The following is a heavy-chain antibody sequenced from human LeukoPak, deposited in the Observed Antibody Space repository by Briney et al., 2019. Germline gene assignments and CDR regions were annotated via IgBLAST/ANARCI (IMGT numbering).Heavy chain of an antibody. D-gene: IGHD3-3*01. V-gene: IGHV3-23*01. Sequence: GGSLRHSCAASGFSLSNYWMNWVRQAPGKGLEWVSAISGSDGSTYYADPVKGRFTISRDITKNTLYPQMNSLRAEDTAVYYCAKDGLRFSEWLPPLGYWGQGTLVTVSS. J-gene: IGHJ4*02. CDR1: GFSLSNYW. CDR3: AKDGLRFSEWLPPLGY. CDR2: ISGSDGST.